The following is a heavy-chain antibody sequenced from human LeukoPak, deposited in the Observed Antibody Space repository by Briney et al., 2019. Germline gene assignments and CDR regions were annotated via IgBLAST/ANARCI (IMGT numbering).Heavy chain of an antibody. CDR3: ARGSGSSWLYYFDY. J-gene: IGHJ4*02. Sequence: SETLSLTCTVSGGSISSSSYYWGWIRQPPGKGLEWIGSIYYSGSTYYNPSLKCRVTISVDTSKNQFSLKLSSVTAADTAVYYCARGSGSSWLYYFDYWGQGTLVTVSS. CDR1: GGSISSSSYY. V-gene: IGHV4-39*01. CDR2: IYYSGST. D-gene: IGHD6-13*01.